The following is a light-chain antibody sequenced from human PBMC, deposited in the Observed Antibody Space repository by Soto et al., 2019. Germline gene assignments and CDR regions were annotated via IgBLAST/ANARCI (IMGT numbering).Light chain of an antibody. CDR3: QQANAFPHT. CDR1: QDIRSW. Sequence: DIRMTQSPSSLSASVGDRVTITCWASQDIRSWLTCYQQKPGKAPKLLIYAASTLQSGVPSRFSGSGSGTDFTLTINSLQPEDFATYYCQQANAFPHTFGQGTKLEIK. J-gene: IGKJ2*01. V-gene: IGKV1-12*01. CDR2: AAS.